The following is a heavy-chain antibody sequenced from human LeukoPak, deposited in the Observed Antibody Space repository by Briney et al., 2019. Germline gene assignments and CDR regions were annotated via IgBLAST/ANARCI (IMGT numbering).Heavy chain of an antibody. CDR2: DSPNRGGT. Sequence: ASVTVSCTASGYTLPHYFMYWVRQAPRHRREWMGLDSPNRGGTSSAQKFQGRVTMTRDTSVTTAYMDLDRLRSDDTAVYYCAGGRAGDYFDSWGQGTLVSVSS. CDR1: GYTLPHYF. J-gene: IGHJ4*02. V-gene: IGHV1-2*02. CDR3: AGGRAGDYFDS.